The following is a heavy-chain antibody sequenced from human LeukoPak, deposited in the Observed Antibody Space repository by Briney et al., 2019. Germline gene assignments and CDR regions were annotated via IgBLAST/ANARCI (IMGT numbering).Heavy chain of an antibody. CDR1: GFTFGDYA. V-gene: IGHV3-49*04. D-gene: IGHD5-18*01. CDR2: IRSKTFGGTA. J-gene: IGHJ4*02. Sequence: GGSLKLSCTASGFTFGDYAMSWVRQAPGKGLEGVGFIRSKTFGGTAEYAASVKGRFTISRDDSKHIAYLQINSRKTEATAVYYCTTGGGTFSSWLRDYWGQGTLVTVSS. CDR3: TTGGGTFSSWLRDY.